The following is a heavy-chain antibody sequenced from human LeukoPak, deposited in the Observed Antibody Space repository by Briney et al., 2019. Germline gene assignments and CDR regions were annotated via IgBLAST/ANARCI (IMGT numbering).Heavy chain of an antibody. D-gene: IGHD2-15*01. CDR3: AKDPTYCSGGSCYSLHWFDP. J-gene: IGHJ5*02. CDR1: GFTFSSYA. CDR2: ISGSGGST. V-gene: IGHV3-23*01. Sequence: GGSLRLSCAASGFTFSSYAMSWVRQAPGKGLEWVSAISGSGGSTYYADSVKGRFTISRDNSKNTLYLQMNSLRAEDTAVYYCAKDPTYCSGGSCYSLHWFDPWGQGTLVTVSS.